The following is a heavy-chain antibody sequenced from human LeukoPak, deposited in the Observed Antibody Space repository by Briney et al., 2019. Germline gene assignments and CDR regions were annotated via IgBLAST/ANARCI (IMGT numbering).Heavy chain of an antibody. CDR2: IYSGGST. D-gene: IGHD3-22*01. V-gene: IGHV3-66*01. CDR1: GFTVSTNY. J-gene: IGHJ4*02. Sequence: GGSLRLSCAAPGFTVSTNYMTWVRQAPGKGLEWVSVIYSGGSTYYADSVKGRFTISRDNSKNTLYLQMNSLRTEDTAVYYCARGNYYDSSVGYWGQGTLVTVSS. CDR3: ARGNYYDSSVGY.